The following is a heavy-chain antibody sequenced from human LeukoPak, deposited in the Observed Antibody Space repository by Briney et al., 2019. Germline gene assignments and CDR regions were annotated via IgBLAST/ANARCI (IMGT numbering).Heavy chain of an antibody. CDR2: ISAYNGNT. CDR3: ARQVATLNWFDP. J-gene: IGHJ5*02. Sequence: ASVKVSCKASGYTFISYGISWVRQAPGQGLEWMGWISAYNGNTNYAQKLQGRVTMTTDTSTSTAYMELRSLRSDDTAVYYCARQVATLNWFDPWGQGTLVTVSS. D-gene: IGHD5-12*01. V-gene: IGHV1-18*04. CDR1: GYTFISYG.